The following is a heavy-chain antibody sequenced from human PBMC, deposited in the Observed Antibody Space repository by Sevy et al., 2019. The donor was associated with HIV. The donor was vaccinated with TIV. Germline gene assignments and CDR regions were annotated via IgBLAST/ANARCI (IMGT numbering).Heavy chain of an antibody. J-gene: IGHJ3*02. D-gene: IGHD3-3*01. Sequence: GGSLRLSCAASGFNFSSYDMHWVRQAPGKGLEWVAVISYAGSSKYYADSMKGRFTISRDNSKNTLYLQINSLRAEDRAVYYCAKESGSYYDFWSGHDAFDIWGQGTMVTVSS. CDR1: GFNFSSYD. CDR3: AKESGSYYDFWSGHDAFDI. V-gene: IGHV3-30*18. CDR2: ISYAGSSK.